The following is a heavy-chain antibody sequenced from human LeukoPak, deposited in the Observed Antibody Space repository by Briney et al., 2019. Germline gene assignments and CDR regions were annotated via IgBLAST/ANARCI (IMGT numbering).Heavy chain of an antibody. Sequence: SETLSLTCTVSGGSISGYFWSWIRQPPGKRLEWIGYIHYSESTNYNPSLESRVTISVDTSKNQFSLRLSSVTAADTAVYYCARYGITTARGGKYYFDSWGQGTLVTVSS. CDR3: ARYGITTARGGKYYFDS. J-gene: IGHJ4*02. D-gene: IGHD3-10*01. CDR2: IHYSEST. CDR1: GGSISGYF. V-gene: IGHV4-59*08.